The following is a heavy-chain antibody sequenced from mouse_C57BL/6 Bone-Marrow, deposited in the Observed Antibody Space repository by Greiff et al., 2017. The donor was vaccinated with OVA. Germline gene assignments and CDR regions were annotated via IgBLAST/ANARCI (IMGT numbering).Heavy chain of an antibody. V-gene: IGHV1-42*01. CDR1: GYSFTGYY. CDR3: ASLDYGNYVDAMDY. CDR2: INPSTGGT. D-gene: IGHD2-1*01. Sequence: LVESGASVKISCKASGYSFTGYYMNWVKQSPEKSLEWIGEINPSTGGTTYNQKFKAKATLTVDKSSSTAYMQLKSLTSEDSAVYYCASLDYGNYVDAMDYWGQGTSVTVSS. J-gene: IGHJ4*01.